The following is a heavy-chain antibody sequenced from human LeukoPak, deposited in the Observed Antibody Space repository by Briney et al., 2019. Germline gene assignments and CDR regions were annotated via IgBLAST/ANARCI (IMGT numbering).Heavy chain of an antibody. V-gene: IGHV3-64D*06. CDR3: AVVPAANKYFDY. Sequence: GGSLRLSCSASGFTFSSYAMHWVRHAPGRGREYVSAISSNGGSTYYADSVKGRFTISRDNTKNTLYLQMSSLRAEDTAVYYCAVVPAANKYFDYWGQGTLVTVSS. CDR2: ISSNGGST. J-gene: IGHJ4*02. CDR1: GFTFSSYA. D-gene: IGHD2-2*01.